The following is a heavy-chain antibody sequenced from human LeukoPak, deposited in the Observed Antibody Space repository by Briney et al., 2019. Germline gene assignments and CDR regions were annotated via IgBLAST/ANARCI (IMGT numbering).Heavy chain of an antibody. J-gene: IGHJ4*02. V-gene: IGHV1-18*04. D-gene: IGHD1-1*01. CDR1: GYTFTRYG. CDR2: ISAYNGNT. Sequence: GASVTVSCMASGYTFTRYGIRGVRQAPGQGLEWMGWISAYNGNTNYAQKLQGRVTMTTDTSTSTAYMELRSLRSDDTAVYYCARVLERRFDYWGQGTLVTVSS. CDR3: ARVLERRFDY.